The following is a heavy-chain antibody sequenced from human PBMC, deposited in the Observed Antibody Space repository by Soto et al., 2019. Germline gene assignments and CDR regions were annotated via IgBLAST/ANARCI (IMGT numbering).Heavy chain of an antibody. V-gene: IGHV3-9*01. CDR3: AKDHTIGWYAGVLDL. J-gene: IGHJ3*01. CDR2: LSWNGGSV. D-gene: IGHD6-19*01. Sequence: PGGSLRLSCEASGISFDDYAMHWVRQAPWKGLEWVSGLSWNGGSVGYADSVKGRFTISRDNAKNSLYLQMNSLSPEDTALYYCAKDHTIGWYAGVLDLWGQGTMVTVSS. CDR1: GISFDDYA.